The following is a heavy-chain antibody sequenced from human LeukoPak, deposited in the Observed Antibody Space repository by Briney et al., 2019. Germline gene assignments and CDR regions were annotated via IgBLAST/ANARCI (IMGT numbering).Heavy chain of an antibody. CDR2: ISYDGSNK. Sequence: GGSLRLSCAASGFTFSSYWMSWVRQAPGKGLEWVAVISYDGSNKYYADSVKGRFTISRDNSKNTLYLQMNSLRAEDTAVYYCAKSADLSGWFDPWGQGTLVTVSS. D-gene: IGHD3-10*01. V-gene: IGHV3-30*18. CDR1: GFTFSSYW. J-gene: IGHJ5*02. CDR3: AKSADLSGWFDP.